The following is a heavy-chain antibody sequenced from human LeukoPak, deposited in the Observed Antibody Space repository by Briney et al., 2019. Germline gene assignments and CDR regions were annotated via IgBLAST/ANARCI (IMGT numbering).Heavy chain of an antibody. J-gene: IGHJ6*02. D-gene: IGHD3-9*01. CDR2: IKQDGSEK. CDR1: GVTFSSDC. CDR3: KKKRAYEILSGFHNYYGMDV. V-gene: IGHV3-7*01. Sequence: GGSLRLSCAASGVTFSSDCMTCGRQSPGKGLEWGSKIKQDGSEKNYVASVKPRFTISRANAKNSLYLQMNRLGVEDTAVYYFKKKRAYEILSGFHNYYGMDVWGQGTTVTVSS.